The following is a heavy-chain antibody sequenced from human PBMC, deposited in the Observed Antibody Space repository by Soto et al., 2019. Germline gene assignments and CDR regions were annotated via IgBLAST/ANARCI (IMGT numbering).Heavy chain of an antibody. CDR2: INHSGST. J-gene: IGHJ4*02. CDR1: GGSFSGYY. D-gene: IGHD3-22*01. Sequence: PSETLSLTCAVYGGSFSGYYWSWIRQPPGKGLEWIGEINHSGSTNYNPSLKSRVTISVDTSRNQFSLKLSSVTATDTAVYYCARGGDYDSSGYYYSSLTYWGQGTLVTVSS. V-gene: IGHV4-34*01. CDR3: ARGGDYDSSGYYYSSLTY.